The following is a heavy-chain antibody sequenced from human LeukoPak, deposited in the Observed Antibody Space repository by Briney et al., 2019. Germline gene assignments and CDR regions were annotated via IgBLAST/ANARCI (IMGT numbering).Heavy chain of an antibody. Sequence: GGSLRLSFAASGFTFSIYGMHWVRQAPGKGLEWVAVISYDGSNKYYADSVKGRFTISRDNSKNTLYLQMNSLRAEDTAVYYCAKVWDWNYFDYWGQGTLVTVSS. CDR2: ISYDGSNK. J-gene: IGHJ4*02. CDR1: GFTFSIYG. CDR3: AKVWDWNYFDY. D-gene: IGHD1-1*01. V-gene: IGHV3-30*18.